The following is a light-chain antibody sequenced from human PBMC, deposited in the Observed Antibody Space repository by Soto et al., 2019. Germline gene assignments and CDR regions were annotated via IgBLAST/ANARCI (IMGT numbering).Light chain of an antibody. Sequence: QSVLTQPPSASGTPGQRVTISCSGSNSNVGSNTVDWYQQLPGTAPKLLIYHNNQRPSGGPDRLSGSKSGTSASLAISGLQSEDEADYYCAAWDDSRNAVVFGGGTKLTVL. CDR1: NSNVGSNT. CDR2: HNN. J-gene: IGLJ2*01. CDR3: AAWDDSRNAVV. V-gene: IGLV1-44*01.